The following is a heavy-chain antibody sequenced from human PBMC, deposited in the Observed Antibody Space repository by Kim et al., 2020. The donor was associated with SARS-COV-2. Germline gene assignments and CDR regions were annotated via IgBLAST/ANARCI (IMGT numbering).Heavy chain of an antibody. CDR2: T. Sequence: TYYADSVKGRFTISRDNSKNTLYLQRNSLRADEDTAVYYCARKPAGFDLWGQGTLVAVSS. CDR3: ARKPAGFDL. V-gene: IGHV3-23*01. J-gene: IGHJ4*02.